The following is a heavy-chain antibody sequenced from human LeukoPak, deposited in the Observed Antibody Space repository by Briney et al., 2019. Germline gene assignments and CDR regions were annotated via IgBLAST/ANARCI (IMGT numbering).Heavy chain of an antibody. CDR3: ARQNIVVVPGAFDI. D-gene: IGHD2-2*01. CDR2: IYYSGST. V-gene: IGHV4-39*01. J-gene: IGHJ3*02. CDR1: GGSNSSSSYY. Sequence: PSETLSLTCTVSGGSNSSSSYYWGWIRQPPGKGLEWIGSIYYSGSTYYNPSLKSRVTISVDTSKNQFSLKLSSVAAADTAVYYCARQNIVVVPGAFDIWGQGTMVTVSS.